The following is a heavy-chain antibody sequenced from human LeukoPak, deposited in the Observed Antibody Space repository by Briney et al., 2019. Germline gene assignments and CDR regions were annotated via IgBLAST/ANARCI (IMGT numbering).Heavy chain of an antibody. V-gene: IGHV4-38-2*02. CDR2: IYPTGST. Sequence: SETLSLTCTVSGYCISSGYYWGWIRQPPGKGLDWIGNIYPTGSTYYNPSLKSRVTISVDTSKNQFSLKVSSVNAADTAVYYCARAYSSSWYWNWFDPWGQGTLVTVSS. CDR3: ARAYSSSWYWNWFDP. J-gene: IGHJ5*02. D-gene: IGHD6-13*01. CDR1: GYCISSGYY.